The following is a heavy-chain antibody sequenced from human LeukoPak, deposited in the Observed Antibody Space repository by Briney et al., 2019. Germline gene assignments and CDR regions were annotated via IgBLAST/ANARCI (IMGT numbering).Heavy chain of an antibody. CDR1: GFTFSSYA. D-gene: IGHD1-26*01. V-gene: IGHV3-23*01. CDR2: ISGSGGST. Sequence: GGSLRLSCAASGFTFSSYAMSWVRQAPGKGLEWVSAISGSGGSTYYADSVKGRFTISRDNAKNSLYLQMNSLRAEDTAVYYCARDRGSGNYGARFFDYWGQGTLVTVSS. J-gene: IGHJ4*02. CDR3: ARDRGSGNYGARFFDY.